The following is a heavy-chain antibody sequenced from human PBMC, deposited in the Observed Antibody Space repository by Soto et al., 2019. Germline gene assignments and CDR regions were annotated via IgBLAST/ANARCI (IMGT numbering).Heavy chain of an antibody. CDR3: ARRTGYYGPYGMDV. CDR1: GGSISIGDYY. V-gene: IGHV4-30-4*01. CDR2: IDYSGST. D-gene: IGHD3-9*01. J-gene: IGHJ6*02. Sequence: SETLSLTCTVSGGSISIGDYYWIWIRQPPGKGLEWIGYIDYSGSTYYNPSLKSRVTISVDTSKNQFSLKLSSMTAADTAVYYRARRTGYYGPYGMDVWGQGTTVTVYS.